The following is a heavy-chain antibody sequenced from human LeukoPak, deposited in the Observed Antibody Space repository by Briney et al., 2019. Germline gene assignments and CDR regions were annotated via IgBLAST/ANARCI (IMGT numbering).Heavy chain of an antibody. CDR2: ISVGGDST. V-gene: IGHV3-23*01. D-gene: IGHD6-6*01. CDR3: AKSSSSLCWFDP. J-gene: IGHJ5*02. Sequence: GGSLRLSCAASGFTFSSYAMSWVRQAPGKGLEWVSAISVGGDSTYSADSVKGRFTISRDNSKNTLYLQMNSLRAEDTAVYYCAKSSSSLCWFDPWGQGTLVTVSS. CDR1: GFTFSSYA.